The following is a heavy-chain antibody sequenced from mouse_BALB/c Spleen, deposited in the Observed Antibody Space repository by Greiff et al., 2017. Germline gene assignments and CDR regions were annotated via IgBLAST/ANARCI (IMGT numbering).Heavy chain of an antibody. CDR1: GYSITSDYA. D-gene: IGHD1-1*01. CDR2: ISYSGST. V-gene: IGHV3-2*02. CDR3: ARVKSYYGPFDY. J-gene: IGHJ2*01. Sequence: EVQLVESGPGLVKPSQSLSLTCTVTGYSITSDYAWNWIRQFPGNKLECMGYISYSGSTSYNPYLKSPISITRDTSKNQFFLQLNSVTTEDTATYYCARVKSYYGPFDYWGQGTTLTVSS.